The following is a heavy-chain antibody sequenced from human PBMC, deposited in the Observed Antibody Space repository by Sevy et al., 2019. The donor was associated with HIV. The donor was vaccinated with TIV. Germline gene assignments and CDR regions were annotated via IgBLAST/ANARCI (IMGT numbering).Heavy chain of an antibody. Sequence: ASVKVSCKVSGHRLTELSMHWVRQAPGKGLEWMGRFDPEDGEIIIAQKFQGRVTMTEDTSKDTAYMELSSLRSEDTAVYYCARDRSLPGTNLRDYYYGMDVWGQGTTVTVSS. CDR3: ARDRSLPGTNLRDYYYGMDV. J-gene: IGHJ6*02. CDR1: GHRLTELS. V-gene: IGHV1-24*01. CDR2: FDPEDGEI. D-gene: IGHD3-10*01.